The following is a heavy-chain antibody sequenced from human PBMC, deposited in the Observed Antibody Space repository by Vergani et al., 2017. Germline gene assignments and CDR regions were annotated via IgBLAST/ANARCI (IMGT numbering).Heavy chain of an antibody. CDR3: AKLEGGLLSPFDY. CDR2: ISGSGGST. Sequence: EVQLLESGGGLVQPGGSLRLSCAAFGFTFSSYAMSWVRQAPGKGLEWVSAISGSGGSTDYADSVKGRFTISRDNSKNTLYLQMNSLRAEDTAVYYCAKLEGGLLSPFDYWGQGTLVTVSS. D-gene: IGHD2-21*02. V-gene: IGHV3-23*01. CDR1: GFTFSSYA. J-gene: IGHJ4*02.